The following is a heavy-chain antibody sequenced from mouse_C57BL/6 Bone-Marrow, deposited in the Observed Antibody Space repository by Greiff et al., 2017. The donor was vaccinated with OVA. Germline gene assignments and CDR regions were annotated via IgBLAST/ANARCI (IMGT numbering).Heavy chain of an antibody. Sequence: QVQLKESGAELARPGASVKLSCKASGYTFTSYGISWVKQRTGQGLEWIGEIYPRSGNTYYNEKFKGKATLTADKSSSTAYMELRSLTSEDSAVYFCARPHLLWYPYFDYWGQGTTLTVSS. V-gene: IGHV1-81*01. D-gene: IGHD2-1*01. CDR2: IYPRSGNT. CDR1: GYTFTSYG. CDR3: ARPHLLWYPYFDY. J-gene: IGHJ2*01.